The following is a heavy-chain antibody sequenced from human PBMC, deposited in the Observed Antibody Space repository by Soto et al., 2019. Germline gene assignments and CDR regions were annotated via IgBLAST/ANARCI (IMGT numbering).Heavy chain of an antibody. CDR3: ARMATFGSLNWFDP. CDR2: MNPGSGDT. CDR1: GYSFTNND. Sequence: ASVEVSCKASGYSFTNNDVSWVRQATGQGLEWMGWMNPGSGDTGYAQKFQGRVTMTRDISIATAYMELSSLRSDDTAIYYCARMATFGSLNWFDPWGQGTQVTVSS. V-gene: IGHV1-8*01. J-gene: IGHJ5*02. D-gene: IGHD3-16*01.